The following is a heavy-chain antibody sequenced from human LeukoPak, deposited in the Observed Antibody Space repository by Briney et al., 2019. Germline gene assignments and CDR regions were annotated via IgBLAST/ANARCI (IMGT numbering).Heavy chain of an antibody. Sequence: GGSLRLSCAASGFTFSSYAMSWVRPAPGEGLEGVSAISGSGGSTYYADSVKGRFTISRDNSKNTLYLQMNSLRAEDTAVYYCAKEGHSGYDHHPHWGQGTLVTVSS. D-gene: IGHD5-12*01. J-gene: IGHJ4*02. CDR1: GFTFSSYA. CDR2: ISGSGGST. CDR3: AKEGHSGYDHHPH. V-gene: IGHV3-23*01.